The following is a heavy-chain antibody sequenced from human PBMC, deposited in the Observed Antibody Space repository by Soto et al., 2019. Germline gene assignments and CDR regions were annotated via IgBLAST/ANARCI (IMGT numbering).Heavy chain of an antibody. D-gene: IGHD3-16*02. CDR2: IYYSGST. V-gene: IGHV4-31*03. CDR3: ARSEIVGYYYGMDV. CDR1: GGSISSGGYY. J-gene: IGHJ6*02. Sequence: SETLSLTCTVSGGSISSGGYYWSWIRQHPGRGLEWIGYIYYSGSTYYNPSLKSRVTISVDTSKNQFSLKLSSVTAADTAVYYCARSEIVGYYYGMDVWGQGTTVTVS.